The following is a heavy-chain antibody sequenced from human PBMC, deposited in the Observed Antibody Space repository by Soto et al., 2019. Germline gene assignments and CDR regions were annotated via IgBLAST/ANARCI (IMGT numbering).Heavy chain of an antibody. V-gene: IGHV3-30*18. J-gene: IGHJ4*02. Sequence: QVQLVESGGGVVQPGRSLRLSCAASGFTFSSYGMHWVRQAPGKGLEWVAVISYDGSNKYYADSVKGRFTISRDNSKNTLYLQMNSLRAEDTAVYYCAKGPGDGDLRWGQGTLVTVSS. D-gene: IGHD4-17*01. CDR1: GFTFSSYG. CDR2: ISYDGSNK. CDR3: AKGPGDGDLR.